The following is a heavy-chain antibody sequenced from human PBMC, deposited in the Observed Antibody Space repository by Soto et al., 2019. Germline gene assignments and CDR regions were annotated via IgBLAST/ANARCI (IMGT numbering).Heavy chain of an antibody. CDR2: IYYSGST. CDR3: ARRYYRSFDY. D-gene: IGHD3-10*01. CDR1: GGSISSYY. J-gene: IGHJ4*02. V-gene: IGHV4-59*08. Sequence: QVQLQESGPGLVKPSETLSLPCTVSGGSISSYYWSWIRQPPGKGLEWIGYIYYSGSTNYNPSLKSRVTISVDTSKNQCSLKLSSVTAADTAVYSCARRYYRSFDYWGQGPLVTVSS.